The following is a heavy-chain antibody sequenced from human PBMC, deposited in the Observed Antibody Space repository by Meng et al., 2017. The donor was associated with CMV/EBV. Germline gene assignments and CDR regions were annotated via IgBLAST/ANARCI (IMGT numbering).Heavy chain of an antibody. V-gene: IGHV3-74*03. J-gene: IGHJ4*02. CDR2: INTDGSFT. CDR3: GRDLTGERDQ. CDR1: GFSFSHDL. Sequence: LVGSGGRLVQPGGSLRLSCDDSGFSFSHDLMHWVRQVPGEGPVWVSRINTDGSFTSYADSVKGRFTISRDNAKNTLYLHMHGLRVDDSAVYYCGRDLTGERDQWGQGTLVTVSS. D-gene: IGHD7-27*01.